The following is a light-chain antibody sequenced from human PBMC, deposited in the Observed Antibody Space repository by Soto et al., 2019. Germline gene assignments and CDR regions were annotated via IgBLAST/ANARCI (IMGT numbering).Light chain of an antibody. CDR1: QTVSSS. J-gene: IGKJ4*01. V-gene: IGKV3-11*01. Sequence: ETVWAQSLGSVSFWAGEKTTLVAGASQTVSSSLAWYQQKPGQAPRLLIYEVSNRATGIPARFSGSGSGADFTLTISILAPGDFALYYCQQHLHCPRTFGGGT. CDR3: QQHLHCPRT. CDR2: EVS.